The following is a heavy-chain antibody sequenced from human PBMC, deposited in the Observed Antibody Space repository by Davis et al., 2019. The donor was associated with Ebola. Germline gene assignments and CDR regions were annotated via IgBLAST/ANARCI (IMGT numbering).Heavy chain of an antibody. V-gene: IGHV1-18*04. CDR2: ISAYNGNT. CDR3: ARVGLDCSSTSCYLQFDY. CDR1: GYTFTGYY. D-gene: IGHD2-2*01. Sequence: ASVKVSCKASGYTFTGYYMHWVRQAPGQGLEWMGWISAYNGNTNYAQKLQGRVTMTTDTSTSTAYMELRSLRSDDTAVYYCARVGLDCSSTSCYLQFDYWGQGTLVTVSS. J-gene: IGHJ4*02.